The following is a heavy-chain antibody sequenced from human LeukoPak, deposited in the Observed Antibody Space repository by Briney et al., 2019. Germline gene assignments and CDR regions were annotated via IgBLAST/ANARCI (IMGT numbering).Heavy chain of an antibody. CDR1: GYTFTGYY. Sequence: ASVKVSCKASGYTFTGYYMHWVRQAPGQGLEWMGWMDPNSGGTNYAQKFQGRVTMTRDTSISTAYMELRRLRSDDTAVYYCARADYGSGSHFDYWGQGTLVTVSS. J-gene: IGHJ4*02. CDR2: MDPNSGGT. CDR3: ARADYGSGSHFDY. V-gene: IGHV1-2*02. D-gene: IGHD3-10*01.